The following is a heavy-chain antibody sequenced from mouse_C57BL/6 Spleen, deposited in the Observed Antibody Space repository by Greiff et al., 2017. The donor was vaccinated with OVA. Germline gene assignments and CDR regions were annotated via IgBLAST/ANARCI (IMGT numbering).Heavy chain of an antibody. J-gene: IGHJ1*03. CDR3: ARRGFTTVVATSRNFDV. V-gene: IGHV1-50*01. CDR1: GYTFTSYW. Sequence: QVQLQQPGAELVQPGASVKLSCKASGYTFTSYWMQWVKQRPGQGLEWIGEIDPSDSYPNYNQKFKGKATLTIDKSSSTAYMQLISRTSEDSAVYYCARRGFTTVVATSRNFDVWGTGTTVTVSS. CDR2: IDPSDSYP. D-gene: IGHD1-1*01.